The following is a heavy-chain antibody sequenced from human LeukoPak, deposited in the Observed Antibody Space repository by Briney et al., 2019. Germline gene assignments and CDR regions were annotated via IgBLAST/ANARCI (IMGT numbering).Heavy chain of an antibody. Sequence: PSETLSLTCTVSGGSINNYYWSWIRQPPGKGLEWIAYIYYTGSADYNPSLKSRVTISLDTPKNQFSLKLSYVTAADTAVYFCARESSWGNFDYWGQGTLVTVSS. J-gene: IGHJ4*02. V-gene: IGHV4-59*01. CDR2: IYYTGSA. CDR1: GGSINNYY. D-gene: IGHD7-27*01. CDR3: ARESSWGNFDY.